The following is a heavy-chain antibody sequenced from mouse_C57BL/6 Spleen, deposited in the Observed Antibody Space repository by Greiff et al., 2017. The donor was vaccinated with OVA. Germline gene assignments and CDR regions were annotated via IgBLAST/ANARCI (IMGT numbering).Heavy chain of an antibody. D-gene: IGHD4-1*01. V-gene: IGHV1-81*01. CDR3: ARWELTGPHYFDY. Sequence: QVQLQQSGAELARPGASVKLSCKASGYTFTSYGISWVKQRTGQGLEWIGEIYPRSGNTYYNEKFKGKATLTADKSSSTAYMELRSLTSEDSAVYFCARWELTGPHYFDYWGKGTTLTVSS. CDR2: IYPRSGNT. J-gene: IGHJ2*01. CDR1: GYTFTSYG.